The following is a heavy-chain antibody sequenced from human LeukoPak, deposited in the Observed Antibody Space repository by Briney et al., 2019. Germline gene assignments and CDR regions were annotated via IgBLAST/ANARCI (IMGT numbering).Heavy chain of an antibody. D-gene: IGHD3-10*01. CDR2: ISAYNGNT. CDR3: ARPQYSEYYYGSGSYLPPNWFDP. Sequence: ASVKVSCKASGYTFTSYGISWVRQAPGQGLEWMGWISAYNGNTNYAQKLQGRVTMTTDTSTSTAYMELRSLRSDDTAVYYCARPQYSEYYYGSGSYLPPNWFDPWGQGTLVTVSS. CDR1: GYTFTSYG. J-gene: IGHJ5*02. V-gene: IGHV1-18*01.